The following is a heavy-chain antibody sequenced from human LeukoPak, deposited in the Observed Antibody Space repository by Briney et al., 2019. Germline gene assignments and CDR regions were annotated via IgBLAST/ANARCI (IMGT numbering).Heavy chain of an antibody. J-gene: IGHJ2*01. CDR1: GGSISSSNW. CDR3: ARVDYYDSSGYYSWYFDL. CDR2: IYHSGST. Sequence: PSGTLSLTCAVSGGSISSSNWWSWVRQPPGKGLEWIGEIYHSGSTYYNPSLKSRVTISVDTSKNQFSLKLSSVTAADTAVYYCARVDYYDSSGYYSWYFDLWGRGTLVTVSS. D-gene: IGHD3-22*01. V-gene: IGHV4-4*02.